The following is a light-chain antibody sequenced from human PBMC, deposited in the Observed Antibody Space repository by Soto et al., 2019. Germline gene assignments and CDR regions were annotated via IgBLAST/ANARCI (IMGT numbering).Light chain of an antibody. V-gene: IGKV3-15*01. Sequence: EIVMTQSPATLSVSPGERATLSCRASQSVSSNLALYQQKPGQAPRLLIYGASTRATGIPARFSGSGSGTEFPLTISSLQSEDFAVYYCQQYNNWPRTWTFGQGTKVEIK. CDR1: QSVSSN. CDR3: QQYNNWPRTWT. J-gene: IGKJ1*01. CDR2: GAS.